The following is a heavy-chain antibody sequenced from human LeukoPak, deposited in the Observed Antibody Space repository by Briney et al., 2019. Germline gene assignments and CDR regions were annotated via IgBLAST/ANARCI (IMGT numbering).Heavy chain of an antibody. CDR2: LSGDSAYV. Sequence: GGSLRLSCAASGFTFNNNAMTWVRQAPGKGLEWVSALSGDSAYVYYADSVKGRFTMSRDNSRNRLYLQMNSLRAEDTAVYYCAKNYRPGKACYDLWGQGTLVTVS. V-gene: IGHV3-23*01. D-gene: IGHD1-14*01. CDR1: GFTFNNNA. J-gene: IGHJ5*02. CDR3: AKNYRPGKACYDL.